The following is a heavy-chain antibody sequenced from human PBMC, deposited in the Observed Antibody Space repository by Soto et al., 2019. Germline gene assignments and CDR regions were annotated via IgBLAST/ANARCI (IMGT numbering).Heavy chain of an antibody. J-gene: IGHJ4*02. Sequence: LSLICAVYGGSFSGYYWSWIRQPPGKGLEWIGEINHSGSTNYNPSLKSRVTISVDTSKNQFSLKLSSVTAADTAVYYCATDSVNIVATITDWGQGTLVTVSS. CDR1: GGSFSGYY. V-gene: IGHV4-34*01. CDR3: ATDSVNIVATITD. D-gene: IGHD5-12*01. CDR2: INHSGST.